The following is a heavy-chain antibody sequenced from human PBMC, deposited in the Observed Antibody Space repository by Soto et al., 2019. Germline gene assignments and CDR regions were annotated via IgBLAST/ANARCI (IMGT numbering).Heavy chain of an antibody. CDR3: AHRVLRTVFGLVTTTAIYFDF. CDR1: GFSLTTSGVG. CDR2: IYWDDDK. Sequence: QITLNESGPTQVKPRQTLTLTCTFSGFSLTTSGVGVGWIRQSPGKAPEWLALIYWDDDKRYGPSLKSRLTLTKATSKNQVVLTMADSDPADTATYYCAHRVLRTVFGLVTTTAIYFDFWGQGTPDAVSS. V-gene: IGHV2-5*05. J-gene: IGHJ4*02. D-gene: IGHD3-3*01.